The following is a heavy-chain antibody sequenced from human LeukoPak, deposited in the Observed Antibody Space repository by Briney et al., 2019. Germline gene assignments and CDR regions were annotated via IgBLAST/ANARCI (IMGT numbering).Heavy chain of an antibody. J-gene: IGHJ5*02. V-gene: IGHV1-8*01. CDR1: GYTFTSYD. CDR3: ARGDYGSGEGSNWFDP. D-gene: IGHD3-10*01. CDR2: MNPNRGNT. Sequence: ASVRVSCKPSGYTFTSYDINWGRQGPGGGGEGRGWMNPNRGNTGYAQKSQGSVTITRNTSISTAYMELSSLRSEDTAVYYCARGDYGSGEGSNWFDPWGQGTLVTVSS.